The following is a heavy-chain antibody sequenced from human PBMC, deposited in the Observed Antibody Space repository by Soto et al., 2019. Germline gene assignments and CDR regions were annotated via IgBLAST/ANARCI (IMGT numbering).Heavy chain of an antibody. J-gene: IGHJ6*02. D-gene: IGHD3-3*01. Sequence: QVQLVESGGGVVQPGRSLRLSCAASGFTFSSYGMHWVRQAPGKGLEWVAVISYDGSNKYYADSVKGRFTISRDNSKNTLDLQINSLRAEDTAVYYCAKGISPPHYHFWSGYQSYYYYYGMDVWGQGTKVTVSS. CDR1: GFTFSSYG. V-gene: IGHV3-30*18. CDR2: ISYDGSNK. CDR3: AKGISPPHYHFWSGYQSYYYYYGMDV.